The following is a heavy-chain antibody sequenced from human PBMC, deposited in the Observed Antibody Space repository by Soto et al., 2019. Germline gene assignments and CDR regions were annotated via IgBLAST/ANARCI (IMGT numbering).Heavy chain of an antibody. Sequence: EVQLVESGGGLVQPGRSLRLSCAASGFTFDDYAMHWVRQAPGKGLEWVSGISWNSGSIGYADSVKGRFTISRDNAKNSLYLQMNSLRADDTALYYCAKDKWRYDSSGYYSIGGFDYWGQGTLVTVSS. D-gene: IGHD3-22*01. CDR3: AKDKWRYDSSGYYSIGGFDY. V-gene: IGHV3-9*01. CDR2: ISWNSGSI. J-gene: IGHJ4*02. CDR1: GFTFDDYA.